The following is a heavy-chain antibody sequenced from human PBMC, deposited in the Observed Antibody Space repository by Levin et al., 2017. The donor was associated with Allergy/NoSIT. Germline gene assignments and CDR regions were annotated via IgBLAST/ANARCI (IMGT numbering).Heavy chain of an antibody. J-gene: IGHJ6*02. D-gene: IGHD3-10*01. CDR3: ARGGFRARYQPLYGMDV. CDR1: GYTFTSYD. CDR2: MNPNSGNT. Sequence: ASVKVSCKASGYTFTSYDINWVRQATGQGLEWMGWMNPNSGNTGYAQKFQGRVTMTRNTSISTAYMELSSLRSEDTAVYYCARGGFRARYQPLYGMDVWGQGTTVTVSS. V-gene: IGHV1-8*01.